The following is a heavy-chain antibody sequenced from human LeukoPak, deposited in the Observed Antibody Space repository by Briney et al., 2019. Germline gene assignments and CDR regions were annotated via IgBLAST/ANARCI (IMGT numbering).Heavy chain of an antibody. Sequence: PSETLSLTCTVSGGSISSYYWSWIRQPPGKGLEWIGYIYYSGSTNYNPSLKSRVTISVDTSKNQFSLKLSSVTAADTAVYCARLALITGTTGYYYYGMDVWGQGTTVTVSS. J-gene: IGHJ6*02. V-gene: IGHV4-59*08. CDR2: IYYSGST. CDR1: GGSISSYY. CDR3: ARLALITGTTGYYYYGMDV. D-gene: IGHD1-7*01.